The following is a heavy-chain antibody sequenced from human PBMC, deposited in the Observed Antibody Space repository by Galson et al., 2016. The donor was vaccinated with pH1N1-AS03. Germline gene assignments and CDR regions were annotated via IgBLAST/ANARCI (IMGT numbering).Heavy chain of an antibody. D-gene: IGHD6-6*01. J-gene: IGHJ4*02. V-gene: IGHV1-69-2*01. CDR1: GYTFTDYN. CDR3: ATDGPRGSLSS. CDR2: VDPDTSKT. Sequence: VKVSCKVSGYTFTDYNMHWVQQAPGKGLEWMGLVDPDTSKTKYAEKFQGRVTITAATSRDTAYMDLSGLRSADTAIYYCATDGPRGSLSSWGQGTLVTVSS.